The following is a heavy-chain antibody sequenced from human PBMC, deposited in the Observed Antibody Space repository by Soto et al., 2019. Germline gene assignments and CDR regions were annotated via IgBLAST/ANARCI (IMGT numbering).Heavy chain of an antibody. V-gene: IGHV3-33*01. Sequence: QVQLVESGGGVVQPVKSLRLSCTTSGFTFSSYAMHWVRQAPGKGLEWVAVLWYDGSNIQYADSVKGRFTISRDNSKRSVFLKWNSLRAEYTVVYYWARDVNYFWSVYFPWGEGT. D-gene: IGHD3-3*01. CDR2: LWYDGSNI. CDR3: ARDVNYFWSVYFP. J-gene: IGHJ5*02. CDR1: GFTFSSYA.